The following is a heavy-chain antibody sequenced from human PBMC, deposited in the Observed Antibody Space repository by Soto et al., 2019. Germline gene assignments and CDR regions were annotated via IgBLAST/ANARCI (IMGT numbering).Heavy chain of an antibody. CDR3: ARAFRYCSGGSCYPSGAFDI. CDR1: SGSISSSNW. CDR2: IYHSGST. V-gene: IGHV4-4*02. D-gene: IGHD2-15*01. Sequence: QVQLQESGPGLVKPSGTLSLTCAVSSGSISSSNWWSWVRQPPGKGLEWIGEIYHSGSTNYNPSLKRRVTISVDKSKNQFSLKLSSVTAADTAVYYCARAFRYCSGGSCYPSGAFDIWGQGTMVTVSS. J-gene: IGHJ3*02.